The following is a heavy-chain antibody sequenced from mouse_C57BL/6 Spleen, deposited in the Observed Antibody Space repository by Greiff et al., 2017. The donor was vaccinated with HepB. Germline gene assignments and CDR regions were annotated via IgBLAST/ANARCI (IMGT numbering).Heavy chain of an antibody. D-gene: IGHD1-1*01. V-gene: IGHV5-4*01. CDR2: ISDGGSYT. Sequence: EVQGVESGGGLVKPGGSLKLSCAASGFTFSSYAMSWVRQTPEKRLEWVATISDGGSYTYYPDNVKGRFTISRDKAKNNLYLQMSHLKSEDTARYYCARDRDYYGSSYDTFAYWGQGTLVTVSA. CDR3: ARDRDYYGSSYDTFAY. CDR1: GFTFSSYA. J-gene: IGHJ3*01.